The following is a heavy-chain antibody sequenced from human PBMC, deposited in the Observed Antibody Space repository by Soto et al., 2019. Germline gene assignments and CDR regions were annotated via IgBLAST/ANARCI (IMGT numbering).Heavy chain of an antibody. CDR1: GFTFSDYY. Sequence: GGSLRLSCAASGFTFSDYYMSWIRQAPGKGLEWVSYISSSGSTIYYADSVKGRFTISRDNAKNSLYLQMNSLRAEDTAVYYWARGDVVVVAATAYYFDYWGQGTLVTVSS. J-gene: IGHJ4*02. D-gene: IGHD2-15*01. CDR2: ISSSGSTI. CDR3: ARGDVVVVAATAYYFDY. V-gene: IGHV3-11*01.